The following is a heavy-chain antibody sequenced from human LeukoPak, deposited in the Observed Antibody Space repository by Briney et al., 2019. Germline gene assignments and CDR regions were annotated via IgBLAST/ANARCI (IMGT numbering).Heavy chain of an antibody. CDR1: GYTLTELS. J-gene: IGHJ5*02. CDR2: FDPEDGET. D-gene: IGHD3-10*01. V-gene: IGHV1-24*01. Sequence: ASVKVSCKVSGYTLTELSMHWVRQAPGKGLEWMGGFDPEDGETIYAQKFQGRVTMTEDTSTDTAYMELSSLRSDDTAVYYCARDQGYYGSGASPWFDPWGQGTLVTVSS. CDR3: ARDQGYYGSGASPWFDP.